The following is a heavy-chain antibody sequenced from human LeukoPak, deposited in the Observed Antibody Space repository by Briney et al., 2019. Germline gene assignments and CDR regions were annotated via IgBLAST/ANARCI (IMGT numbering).Heavy chain of an antibody. D-gene: IGHD3-10*01. J-gene: IGHJ4*02. CDR2: ISDSGNT. V-gene: IGHV3-23*01. CDR1: GFTFSSYA. CDR3: AKGGGYGSGTYYNFDY. Sequence: GGSLRLSCAASGFTFSSYAMSWVRQAPGKGLEWVSAISDSGNTYYADSVKGRFTISRDNSKNTLYLQMSSLRAEDTAVYYCAKGGGYGSGTYYNFDYWGQGTLVTVSS.